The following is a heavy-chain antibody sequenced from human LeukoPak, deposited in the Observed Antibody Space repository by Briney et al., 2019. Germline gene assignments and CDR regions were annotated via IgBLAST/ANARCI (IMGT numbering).Heavy chain of an antibody. V-gene: IGHV3-23*01. CDR1: GFTFSTYA. Sequence: GGPVRLSCAASGFTFSTYAMSWVRQAPGKGLEWVSCISASYGSTYYADSVKGRFTISRDNSKNTLYLQMNSLRPEDTAVYYCAKDYYYDPVDAFDVWGQGTMVSVSS. D-gene: IGHD3-22*01. CDR2: ISASYGST. CDR3: AKDYYYDPVDAFDV. J-gene: IGHJ3*01.